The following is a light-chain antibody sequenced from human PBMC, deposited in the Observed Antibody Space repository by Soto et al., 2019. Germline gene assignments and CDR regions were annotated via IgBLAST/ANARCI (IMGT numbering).Light chain of an antibody. CDR2: AAS. CDR1: QSISTY. CDR3: QQSYTTPLT. Sequence: DIQMTQSPSSLSASVGDRVTLTCRASQSISTYLNWYQQKPKKAPKLLIYAASSLHSGVPSRFSGSGSGTDFTLTITSLQPEDFATYYCQQSYTTPLTFGGGTKVEIK. V-gene: IGKV1-39*01. J-gene: IGKJ4*01.